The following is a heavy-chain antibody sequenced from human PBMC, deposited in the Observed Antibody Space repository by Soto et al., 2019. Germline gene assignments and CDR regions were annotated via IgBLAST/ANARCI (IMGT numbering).Heavy chain of an antibody. Sequence: HGESLKISCKGSGYSFTIYWIGWVRQMPGKGLEWMGIIYPGDSDTRYSPSFQGQVTISADKSISTAYLQWSSLKASDTAMYYCARRRGAVAGTEDFDYWGQGTLVTVSS. D-gene: IGHD2-21*02. V-gene: IGHV5-51*01. CDR2: IYPGDSDT. CDR3: ARRRGAVAGTEDFDY. CDR1: GYSFTIYW. J-gene: IGHJ4*02.